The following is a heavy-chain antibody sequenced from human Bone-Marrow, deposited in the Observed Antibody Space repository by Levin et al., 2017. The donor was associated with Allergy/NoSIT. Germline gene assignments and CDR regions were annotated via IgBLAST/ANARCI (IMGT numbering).Heavy chain of an antibody. CDR3: VRGLAGSWFDP. CDR1: GDSISSGGYS. J-gene: IGHJ5*02. CDR2: IYHAANT. Sequence: LRLSCTVSGDSISSGGYSWTWIRQPPGKGLEWIGYIYHAANTYYNPSLKSRVTMSVDGSQNQFSLRLSSVTAADTAPYFCVRGLAGSWFDPWGHGTLVTVSS. V-gene: IGHV4-30-2*01.